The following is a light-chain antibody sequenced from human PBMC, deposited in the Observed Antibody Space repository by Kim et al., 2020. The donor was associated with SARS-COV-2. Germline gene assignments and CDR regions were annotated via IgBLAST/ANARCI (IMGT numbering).Light chain of an antibody. Sequence: GQSITVSCTGTSSDVGGYNYVSLYQQHPGKAPKLMIYDVSSRPSGVSDRFSSSKSGNTASLTISELQAEDEADYYCSSYTSSDTLVFGGGTQLTVL. CDR1: SSDVGGYNY. J-gene: IGLJ2*01. CDR2: DVS. CDR3: SSYTSSDTLV. V-gene: IGLV2-14*03.